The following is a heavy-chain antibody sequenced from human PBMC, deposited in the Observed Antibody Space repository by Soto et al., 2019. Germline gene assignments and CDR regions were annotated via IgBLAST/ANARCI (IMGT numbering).Heavy chain of an antibody. Sequence: GGSLRLSCAASGFTFSNAWMSWVRQAPGKGLEWVGRIKSKTDGGTTDYAAPVKGRFTISRDDSKNTLYLQMNSLKTEDTAVYYCTALYWGGDCYPSAEYFQHWGQGTLVTVSS. CDR3: TALYWGGDCYPSAEYFQH. CDR1: GFTFSNAW. D-gene: IGHD2-21*02. J-gene: IGHJ1*01. V-gene: IGHV3-15*01. CDR2: IKSKTDGGTT.